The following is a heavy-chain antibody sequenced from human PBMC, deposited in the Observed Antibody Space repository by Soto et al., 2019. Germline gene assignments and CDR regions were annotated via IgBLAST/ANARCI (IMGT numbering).Heavy chain of an antibody. J-gene: IGHJ5*02. V-gene: IGHV1-46*03. Sequence: ASVKVSCKASGYTFTSYYMHWVRQAPGQGLEWMGIINPSGGSTSYAQKFQGRVTMTRDTSTSTVYMELSSLRSEDTAVYYCARDLGYCIGGSCYSGGWFDPWGQGTLVNVSS. D-gene: IGHD2-15*01. CDR3: ARDLGYCIGGSCYSGGWFDP. CDR1: GYTFTSYY. CDR2: INPSGGST.